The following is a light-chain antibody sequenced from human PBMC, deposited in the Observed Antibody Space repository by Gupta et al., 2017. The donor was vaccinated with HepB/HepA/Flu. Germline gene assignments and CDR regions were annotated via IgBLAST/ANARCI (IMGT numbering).Light chain of an antibody. V-gene: IGKV1-13*02. CDR1: QGISSA. CDR3: QQFYTCVT. J-gene: IGKJ4*01. Sequence: AIQLTQSPSSLSASVGDRVTITCRASQGISSALAWYQQKPGKPPKLLIFDASSVESDVSSRFSGSGYGTDFTLTISRRQPEDFANYYCQQFYTCVTFGGGTKVEIK. CDR2: DAS.